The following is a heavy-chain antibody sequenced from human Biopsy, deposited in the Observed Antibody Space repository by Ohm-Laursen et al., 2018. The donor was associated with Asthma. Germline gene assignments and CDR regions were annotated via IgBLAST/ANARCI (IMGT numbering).Heavy chain of an antibody. CDR1: GFNFSYYS. Sequence: SLRLSCAASGFNFSYYSMIWVRQAPGTGLEWVAAISSGRDYIFYADSLKGRFTISRDNAKNSLYLQMNSLRAEDTAVYYCARTFHFWSPYHAEHYQLWGQGTLVTVSS. CDR3: ARTFHFWSPYHAEHYQL. V-gene: IGHV3-21*06. J-gene: IGHJ1*01. CDR2: ISSGRDYI. D-gene: IGHD3-3*02.